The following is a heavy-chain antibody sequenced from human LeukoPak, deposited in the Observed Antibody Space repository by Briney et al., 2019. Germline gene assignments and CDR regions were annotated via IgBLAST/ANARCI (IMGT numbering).Heavy chain of an antibody. V-gene: IGHV4-34*01. CDR1: GGSFSGYY. CDR3: AREGYSGYEFAY. Sequence: SETLSLTCAVYGGSFSGYYWSWIRQPPGKGLEWIGEINHSGSTNYNPSLKSRVTISVDTSKNQFSLKLSSVTAADTAVYYCAREGYSGYEFAYWGPGNLVTVSS. CDR2: INHSGST. J-gene: IGHJ4*02. D-gene: IGHD5-12*01.